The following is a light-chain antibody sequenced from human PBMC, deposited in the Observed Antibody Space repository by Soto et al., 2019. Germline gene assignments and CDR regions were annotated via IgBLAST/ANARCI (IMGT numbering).Light chain of an antibody. CDR3: QQYNNWPWT. CDR2: GAS. V-gene: IGKV3-15*01. Sequence: IVMTQSPATLSVSPGERATLSCRASQSVSNNFAWYQQKPGQVPRLLIYGASTRATGIPGWFSGSGSGTEFTLTISGLQSEDFAVYYCQQYNNWPWTFGQGTKVEIK. J-gene: IGKJ1*01. CDR1: QSVSNN.